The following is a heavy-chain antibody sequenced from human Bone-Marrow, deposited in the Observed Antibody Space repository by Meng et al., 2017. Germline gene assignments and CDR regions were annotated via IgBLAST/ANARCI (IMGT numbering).Heavy chain of an antibody. D-gene: IGHD5-12*01. CDR3: ARVLAVATRGIPHY. V-gene: IGHV1-2*06. Sequence: QVHLVKAWVEVKEPWASWKAPCKACGYHFTGYYIHWGRRAPGQGLEWMGRINPNSGGTNYAQKFQGRVTMTRDTSISTAYMELSRLRSDDTAVYYCARVLAVATRGIPHYWGQGTLVTVSS. CDR2: INPNSGGT. CDR1: GYHFTGYY. J-gene: IGHJ4*02.